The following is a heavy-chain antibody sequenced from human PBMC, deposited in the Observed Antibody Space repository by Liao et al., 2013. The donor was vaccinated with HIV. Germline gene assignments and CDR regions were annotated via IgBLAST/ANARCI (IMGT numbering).Heavy chain of an antibody. CDR1: GGSISSYY. J-gene: IGHJ6*03. V-gene: IGHV4-4*07. Sequence: QVQLQESGPGLVKPSETLSLTCTVSGGSISSYYWSWIRQPAGKGLEWIGRMYTNGSTNYKSSLKSRVTMSVDTSKNQFSLKLSSVTAADTAVYYCARETRITVILTAQDYYDYYYMDVWAKGTTVTVSS. CDR2: MYTNGST. D-gene: IGHD3-22*01. CDR3: ARETRITVILTAQDYYDYYYMDV.